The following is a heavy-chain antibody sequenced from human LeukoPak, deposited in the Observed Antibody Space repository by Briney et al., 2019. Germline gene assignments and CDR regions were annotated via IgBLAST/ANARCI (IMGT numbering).Heavy chain of an antibody. V-gene: IGHV4-31*03. CDR2: IYYSWST. Sequence: SETLSLTCTVSGGSISSGGYYWSWIRQHPGKGLEWIGYIYYSWSTCYNPSLKSRVTISVDTSKNQFSLKLSSVTAADTAVYYCARDRGWTLDYGMDVWGQGTTVTVSS. CDR1: GGSISSGGYY. CDR3: ARDRGWTLDYGMDV. D-gene: IGHD2-15*01. J-gene: IGHJ6*02.